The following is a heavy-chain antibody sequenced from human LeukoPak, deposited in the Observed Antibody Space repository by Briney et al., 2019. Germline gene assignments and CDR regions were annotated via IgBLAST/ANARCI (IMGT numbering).Heavy chain of an antibody. CDR3: ARDATSKYYYYMDV. CDR1: GFTFSDYG. CDR2: IWYDGINK. V-gene: IGHV3-33*01. Sequence: PGRSLRLSCAASGFTFSDYGMHWVCQAPGKGLEWVAVIWYDGINKYYADSVKGRFTISRDNSKNTLYLQMNSLRAEDTAVYYCARDATSKYYYYMDVWGKGTTVTVSS. J-gene: IGHJ6*03.